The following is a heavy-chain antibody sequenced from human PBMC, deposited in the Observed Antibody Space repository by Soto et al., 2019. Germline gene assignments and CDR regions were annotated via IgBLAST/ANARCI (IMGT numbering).Heavy chain of an antibody. CDR1: GGSISSGDYS. V-gene: IGHV4-30-4*01. CDR3: ARIPRVTMVRGVKKGFDF. J-gene: IGHJ4*02. D-gene: IGHD3-10*01. Sequence: PSETLSLTCTVSGGSISSGDYSWSWIRQPPGKGLEWIGYIYNSEKNYYNPSLKSRVTISVGTSKNQFSLKLSSVTASDTAVYYCARIPRVTMVRGVKKGFDFWGQGALVTVSS. CDR2: IYNSEKN.